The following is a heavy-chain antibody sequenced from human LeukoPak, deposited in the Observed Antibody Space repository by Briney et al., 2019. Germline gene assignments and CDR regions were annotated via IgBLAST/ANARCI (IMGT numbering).Heavy chain of an antibody. V-gene: IGHV4-34*01. CDR1: GGSFSGYY. D-gene: IGHD4-23*01. CDR3: ARGRGRVNGGRSVDY. CDR2: INHSGST. Sequence: SETLSLTCAVYGGSFSGYYWSWLRQPPGKGLEWIGEINHSGSTNYNPSLKSRVTISVDTSKNQFSLKLSSVAAADTAVYYCARGRGRVNGGRSVDYWGQGTLVTVSS. J-gene: IGHJ4*02.